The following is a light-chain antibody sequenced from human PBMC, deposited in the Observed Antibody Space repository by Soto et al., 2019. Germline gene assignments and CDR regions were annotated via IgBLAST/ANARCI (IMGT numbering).Light chain of an antibody. V-gene: IGKV1-39*01. CDR2: AAS. CDR3: QQTYSTPPT. CDR1: QSISSY. Sequence: DIQMTQSPSSLSASVGDRVTITCRASQSISSYLNWYQQKPGKAPKVLISAASSLQSGVPSRFSGSGSGTDFTLTISSLQPEDFATYYCQQTYSTPPTFGQGTKVEIK. J-gene: IGKJ1*01.